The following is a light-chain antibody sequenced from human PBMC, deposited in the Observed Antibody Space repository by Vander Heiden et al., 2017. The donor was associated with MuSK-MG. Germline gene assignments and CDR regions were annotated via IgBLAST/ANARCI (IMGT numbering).Light chain of an antibody. V-gene: IGKV1-13*02. CDR3: HQFNSYPLT. J-gene: IGKJ4*01. CDR2: DAS. Sequence: AIQLTQSPSSLSASSGDSVAISCRASQGISNALAWYLQNPGKPPKLLIYDASSLESGVPSRFSGSGSGTDFTLTISSLQPEDFATYYCHQFNSYPLTFGGGTKVEIK. CDR1: QGISNA.